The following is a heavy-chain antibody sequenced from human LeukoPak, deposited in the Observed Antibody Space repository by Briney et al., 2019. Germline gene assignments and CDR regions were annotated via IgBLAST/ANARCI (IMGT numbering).Heavy chain of an antibody. J-gene: IGHJ4*02. CDR2: ISSSGSTI. V-gene: IGHV3-11*01. D-gene: IGHD3-22*01. CDR1: GFTFSDYY. Sequence: GGSLRLSCAASGFTFSDYYMSWIRQAPGKGPEWVSYISSSGSTIYYADSVKGRFTISRDNAKNSLYLQMNSLRAEDTAVYYSARGQIYYDSSGYTYWGQGTLVTVSS. CDR3: ARGQIYYDSSGYTY.